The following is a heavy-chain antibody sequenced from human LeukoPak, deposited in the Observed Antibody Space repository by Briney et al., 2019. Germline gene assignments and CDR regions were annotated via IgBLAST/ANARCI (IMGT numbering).Heavy chain of an antibody. CDR1: GGSISSGSYY. CDR3: AREEAYSSRCSDLDY. Sequence: SETLSLTCAVSGGSISSGSYYWGWIRQPAGKGLEWIGRIHTSGSTNYNPSLKSRVTISVDTSKNQFSLKLTSVTAADTAVYYCAREEAYSSRCSDLDYWGQGTLVTVSS. CDR2: IHTSGST. D-gene: IGHD6-13*01. J-gene: IGHJ4*02. V-gene: IGHV4-61*02.